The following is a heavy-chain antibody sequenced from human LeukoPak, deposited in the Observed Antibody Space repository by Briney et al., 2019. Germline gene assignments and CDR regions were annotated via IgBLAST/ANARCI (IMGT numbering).Heavy chain of an antibody. D-gene: IGHD2-2*01. J-gene: IGHJ6*03. CDR2: ISHTGGSP. CDR3: AKDEVVPGYYYTDV. CDR1: GITFSSYG. V-gene: IGHV3-23*01. Sequence: GGSQRLSCAASGITFSSYGMSWARQVPGKGLEWVSSISHTGGSPYYADSVKGRFTISRDNSKNTLYLQMNSLNAEDTAVYYCAKDEVVPGYYYTDVWGRGTTVTISS.